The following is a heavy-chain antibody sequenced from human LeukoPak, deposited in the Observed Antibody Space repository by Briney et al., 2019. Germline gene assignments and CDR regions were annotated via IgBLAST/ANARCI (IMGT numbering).Heavy chain of an antibody. CDR3: ARALVGATTTYYFDY. CDR1: GGSFSGYY. V-gene: IGHV4-34*01. Sequence: NPSETLSLTCAVYGGSFSGYYWSWIRQPPGKGLEWIGEINHSGSTNYNPSLKSRVTISVDTSKNQFSLKLSSVTAADTAVYYCARALVGATTTYYFDYWGQGTLVTVSS. J-gene: IGHJ4*02. D-gene: IGHD1-26*01. CDR2: INHSGST.